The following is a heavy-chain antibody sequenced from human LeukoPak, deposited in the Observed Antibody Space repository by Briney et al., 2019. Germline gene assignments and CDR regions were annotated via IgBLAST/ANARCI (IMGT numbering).Heavy chain of an antibody. Sequence: SETLSLTCSVSGVSISSFYWSWIRQSPGKGLEWIWLIHYSGSTNYNPSLKSRVTISADTSKNQFSLKLTSVTAADTAVYYCARGYYDTSGSSNTFDIWGQGTMVTVSS. J-gene: IGHJ3*02. CDR1: GVSISSFY. D-gene: IGHD3-22*01. V-gene: IGHV4-59*01. CDR2: IHYSGST. CDR3: ARGYYDTSGSSNTFDI.